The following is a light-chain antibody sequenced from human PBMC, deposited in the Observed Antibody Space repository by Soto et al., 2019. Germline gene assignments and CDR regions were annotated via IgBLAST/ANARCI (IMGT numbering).Light chain of an antibody. J-gene: IGKJ1*01. CDR1: QSVSSY. V-gene: IGKV3-11*01. CDR3: QQRSNWPRT. Sequence: EIVLTQSPATLSLSPGERATLSCRASQSVSSYLAWYQQKPGQAPRLLIYDASNRATGIQARFSASWSGTDFTLTIRSLEPEEFAVYDGQQRSNWPRTFGQVTKVDIK. CDR2: DAS.